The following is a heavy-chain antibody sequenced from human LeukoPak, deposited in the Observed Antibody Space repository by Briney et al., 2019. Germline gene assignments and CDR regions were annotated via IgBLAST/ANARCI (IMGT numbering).Heavy chain of an antibody. Sequence: PSETLSLTCAVYGGSFSGYYWSWIRQPPGKGLEWIGEINHSGSTNYNPSLKSRVTISVDTSKNQFSLKLSSVTAADTAVYYCARRRDGYSVYFDYWGQGTLVTVSS. CDR3: ARRRDGYSVYFDY. V-gene: IGHV4-34*01. J-gene: IGHJ4*02. D-gene: IGHD5-24*01. CDR2: INHSGST. CDR1: GGSFSGYY.